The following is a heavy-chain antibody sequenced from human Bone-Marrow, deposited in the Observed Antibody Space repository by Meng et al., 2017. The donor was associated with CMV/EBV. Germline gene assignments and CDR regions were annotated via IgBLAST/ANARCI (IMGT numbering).Heavy chain of an antibody. CDR3: AKVGATTRPL. CDR1: GFTFSSYW. V-gene: IGHV3-74*01. CDR2: INSDGSST. D-gene: IGHD1-26*01. J-gene: IGHJ4*02. Sequence: GESLKISCAASGFTFSSYWMHWVRQAPGKGLVWVSRINSDGSSTSYADSVKGRFTISRDNAKNTLYLQMNSLRAGDTAVYYCAKVGATTRPLWGQGTLVTVSS.